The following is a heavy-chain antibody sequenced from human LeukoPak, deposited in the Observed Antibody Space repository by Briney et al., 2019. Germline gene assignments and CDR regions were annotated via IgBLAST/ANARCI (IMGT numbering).Heavy chain of an antibody. CDR2: ISGNGDST. D-gene: IGHD5-12*01. CDR3: VKGRTPSIGYSDSDY. CDR1: GFTFSTYP. Sequence: PGGSLRLSCSASGFTFSTYPMHWVRQAPGKGLEYVSAISGNGDSTYYADSVKGRFTISRDNSKNTLYLQMGSLRAEDTAVYYCVKGRTPSIGYSDSDYWGQGTLVTVSS. V-gene: IGHV3-64D*06. J-gene: IGHJ4*02.